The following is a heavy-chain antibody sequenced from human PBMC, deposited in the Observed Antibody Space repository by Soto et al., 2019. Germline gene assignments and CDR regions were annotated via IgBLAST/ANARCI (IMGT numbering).Heavy chain of an antibody. CDR3: ARDRNIEAAATGSNWSAP. CDR1: GYTFTSYG. V-gene: IGHV1-18*01. D-gene: IGHD6-13*01. J-gene: IGHJ5*02. CDR2: ISAYNGNT. Sequence: ASVKVSCKASGYTFTSYGISWVRQAPGQGLEWMGWISAYNGNTNYAQKLQGRVTMTTDTSTSTAYMELRSLRSDDTAVYYCARDRNIEAAATGSNWSAPRGQAPLVPVPS.